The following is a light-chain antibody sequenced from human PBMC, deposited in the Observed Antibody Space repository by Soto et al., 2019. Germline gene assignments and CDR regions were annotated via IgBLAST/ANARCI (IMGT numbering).Light chain of an antibody. J-gene: IGLJ1*01. CDR2: EVS. CDR1: SSDVGGYNY. CDR3: SSYTSSSTRV. Sequence: QSVLTQPASVSGSPGQSITISCTGTSSDVGGYNYVSWYQQHPGKAPKLIIYEVSNRPSGVSTRFSGSKSVNTATLTISRLQAEDEADYYCSSYTSSSTRVFGTGTKVTVL. V-gene: IGLV2-14*01.